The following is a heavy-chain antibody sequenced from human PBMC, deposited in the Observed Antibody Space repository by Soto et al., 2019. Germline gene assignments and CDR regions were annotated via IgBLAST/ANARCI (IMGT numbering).Heavy chain of an antibody. J-gene: IGHJ4*02. V-gene: IGHV1-69*01. CDR2: IIPIFGTA. CDR1: GGTFSSYA. CDR3: AKDLRGRYYDSSGYTH. Sequence: QVQLVQSGAEVKKPGSSVKVSCKASGGTFSSYAISWVRQAPGQGLEWMGGIIPIFGTANYAQKFQGRVTITADESTSTAYMELSSLRSEDTAVYYCAKDLRGRYYDSSGYTHWGQGTLVTVSS. D-gene: IGHD3-22*01.